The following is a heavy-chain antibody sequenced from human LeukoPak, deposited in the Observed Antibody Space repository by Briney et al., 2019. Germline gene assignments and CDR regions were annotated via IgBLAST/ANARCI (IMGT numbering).Heavy chain of an antibody. CDR2: ISSSSSYI. V-gene: IGHV3-21*01. CDR3: ARDRIAAAGRSFDY. J-gene: IGHJ4*02. Sequence: GRSLRLSCAASGFNFEDYAMYWVRKAPGKGLEWVSSISSSSSYIYYADSVKGRFTISRDNAKNSLYLQMNSLRAEDTAVYYCARDRIAAAGRSFDYWGQGTLVTVSS. D-gene: IGHD6-13*01. CDR1: GFNFEDYA.